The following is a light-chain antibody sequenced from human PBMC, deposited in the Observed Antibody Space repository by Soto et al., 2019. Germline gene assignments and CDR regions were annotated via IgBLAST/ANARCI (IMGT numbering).Light chain of an antibody. J-gene: IGKJ1*01. V-gene: IGKV3D-15*01. CDR3: HQYNNWPPWT. CDR1: QSVSSSY. Sequence: IVLTQFPATLSLYPGDRATLSCMASQSVSSSYLAWYQQKPGQAPRLLIYGASSRATGIPDRFSGSGSGTEFTLTISSLQSEDFAVYCCHQYNNWPPWTFGQGTKVDVK. CDR2: GAS.